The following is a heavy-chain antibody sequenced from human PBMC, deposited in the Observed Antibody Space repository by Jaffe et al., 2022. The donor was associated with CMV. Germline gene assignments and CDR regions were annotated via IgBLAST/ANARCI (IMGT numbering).Heavy chain of an antibody. CDR3: ARVNLYGSGSYYKGFYYYYYMDV. V-gene: IGHV4-34*01. D-gene: IGHD3-10*01. Sequence: QVQLQQWGAGLLKPSETLSLTCAVYGGSFSGYYWSWIRQPPGKGLEWIGEINHSGSTNYNPSLKSRVTISVDTSKNQFSLKLSSVTAADTAVYYCARVNLYGSGSYYKGFYYYYYMDVWGKGTTVTVSS. J-gene: IGHJ6*03. CDR1: GGSFSGYY. CDR2: INHSGST.